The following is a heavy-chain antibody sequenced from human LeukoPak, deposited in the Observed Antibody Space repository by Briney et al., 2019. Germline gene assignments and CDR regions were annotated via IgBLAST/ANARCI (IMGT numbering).Heavy chain of an antibody. D-gene: IGHD3-22*01. CDR1: GFTFSSYW. CDR3: ARDWDSSGSDAFDI. Sequence: GGSLRLSCAASGFTFSSYWISWVRQAPGKGLEWVANIKQDGSEKYYVDSVRGRFTISRDNAKNSLYLQMNSLRAEDTAVYYCARDWDSSGSDAFDIWGQGTMVTVSS. CDR2: IKQDGSEK. J-gene: IGHJ3*02. V-gene: IGHV3-7*01.